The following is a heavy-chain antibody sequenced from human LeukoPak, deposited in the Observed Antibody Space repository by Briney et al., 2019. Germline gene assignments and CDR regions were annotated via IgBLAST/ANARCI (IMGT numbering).Heavy chain of an antibody. D-gene: IGHD1-26*01. CDR2: IIPIFGTA. CDR1: GGTFSSYA. CDR3: ARGRGGSYRGEYYYYYMDV. V-gene: IGHV1-69*06. Sequence: SVKVSCKASGGTFSSYAISWVRQAPGQGLEWMGGIIPIFGTANYAQKFQGRVTITADKSTSTAYMELSSLRSEDTAVYYCARGRGGSYRGEYYYYYMDVWGKGTTVTVSS. J-gene: IGHJ6*03.